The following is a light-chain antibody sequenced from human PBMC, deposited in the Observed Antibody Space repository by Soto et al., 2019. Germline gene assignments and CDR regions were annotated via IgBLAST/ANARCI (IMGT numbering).Light chain of an antibody. CDR1: SSNIGYNF. CDR2: RND. Sequence: QSVLTQPPSASGTPGQRVTISCSGSSSNIGYNFVYWYQQVPGTAPKLLIYRNDQRPSGVPDRFSGSKSGTSASLAISGLRSEDEADYYCAAWDDSLSVGVFGGGTKLNVL. CDR3: AAWDDSLSVGV. V-gene: IGLV1-47*01. J-gene: IGLJ2*01.